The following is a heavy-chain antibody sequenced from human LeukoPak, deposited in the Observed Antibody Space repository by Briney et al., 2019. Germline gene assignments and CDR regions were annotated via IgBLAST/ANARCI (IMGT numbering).Heavy chain of an antibody. V-gene: IGHV4-59*01. CDR1: GDSISNYF. Sequence: SETLSLTCTVSGDSISNYFWSWIRQPPGKGLEWIGYIYYSGSTNYNPSLKSRVTISVDTSKNQFSLKLSSVTAADTAVYYCARDPGYCSSTSCYAVNWFDPWGQGTLVTVSS. J-gene: IGHJ5*02. D-gene: IGHD2-2*01. CDR3: ARDPGYCSSTSCYAVNWFDP. CDR2: IYYSGST.